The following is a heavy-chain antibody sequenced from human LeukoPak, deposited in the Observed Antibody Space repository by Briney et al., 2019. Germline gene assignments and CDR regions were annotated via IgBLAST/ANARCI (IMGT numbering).Heavy chain of an antibody. D-gene: IGHD1-26*01. CDR2: IRYDGSNK. CDR3: AREGGSGSYWAWYFDL. CDR1: GFTFSSYG. J-gene: IGHJ2*01. Sequence: GGSLRLSCAASGFTFSSYGMHWVRQAPGKGLEWVAFIRYDGSNKYYAGSVKGRFTISRDNSKNTLYLQMNSLRAEDTAVYYCAREGGSGSYWAWYFDLWGRGTLVTVSS. V-gene: IGHV3-30*02.